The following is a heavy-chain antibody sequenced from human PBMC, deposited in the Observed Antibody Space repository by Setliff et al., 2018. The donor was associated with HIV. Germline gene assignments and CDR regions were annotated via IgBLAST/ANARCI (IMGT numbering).Heavy chain of an antibody. CDR1: GYIFNNFG. CDR2: VNPASGGS. D-gene: IGHD6-19*01. V-gene: IGHV1-2*02. J-gene: IGHJ1*01. Sequence: ASVMVSCKTSGYIFNNFGITWVRQAPGQGLEWVRWVNPASGGSNYAQNFRGKVTMTRDTSISTAYMELSRLRSDDTAVYYCARGRIAVAGWRDFQHWGQGTLVTVSS. CDR3: ARGRIAVAGWRDFQH.